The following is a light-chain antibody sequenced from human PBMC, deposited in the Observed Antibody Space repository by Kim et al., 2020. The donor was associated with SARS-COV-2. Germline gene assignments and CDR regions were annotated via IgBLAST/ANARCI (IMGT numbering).Light chain of an antibody. V-gene: IGKV3-20*01. J-gene: IGKJ2*01. Sequence: FAPGERATLSCKTGQSVRDTYIAWYQQRRGQAPSLLIYGAFIRATGIPDRFSGSGSGTDFTLTLSRLEPEYFAVYYCHQYGDSRYIFGQGTKLDI. CDR1: QSVRDTY. CDR3: HQYGDSRYI. CDR2: GAF.